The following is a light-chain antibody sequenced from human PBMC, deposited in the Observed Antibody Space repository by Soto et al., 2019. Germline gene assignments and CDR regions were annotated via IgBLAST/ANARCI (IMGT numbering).Light chain of an antibody. CDR2: AAS. V-gene: IGKV3-11*01. Sequence: EIVLTQSPATLSLSPGERATLSCRASQSVSSSLAWYQQKPGQAPRLLIYAASNRATGIPARFSGSGSGTDFTLTISSLEPEDFAVYYCQQRSNWPATFGQGTKVDIK. CDR3: QQRSNWPAT. J-gene: IGKJ1*01. CDR1: QSVSSS.